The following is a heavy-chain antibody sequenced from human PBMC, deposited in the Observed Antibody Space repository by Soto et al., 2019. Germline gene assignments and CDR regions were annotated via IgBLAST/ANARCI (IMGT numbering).Heavy chain of an antibody. V-gene: IGHV1-18*01. D-gene: IGHD5-12*01. CDR1: GYTFTSYG. CDR3: ARALRGYSGYDKYYFDY. CDR2: ISAYNGNT. Sequence: ASVKVSCKASGYTFTSYGISWVRQAPGQGLEWMGWISAYNGNTNYAQKLQGRVTMTTDTSTSTAYMELRSLRSDDTAVYYCARALRGYSGYDKYYFDYWGQGTLVTVSS. J-gene: IGHJ4*02.